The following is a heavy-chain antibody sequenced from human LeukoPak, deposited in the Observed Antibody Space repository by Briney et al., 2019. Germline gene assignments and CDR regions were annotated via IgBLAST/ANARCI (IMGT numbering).Heavy chain of an antibody. CDR1: GYTFTGYY. J-gene: IGHJ6*03. Sequence: ASVKVSCKASGYTFTGYYMHWVRQAPGPGFEWMGWINPNSGGTNYAQKVQGRVTMTRDTSISTAYMELSRLRSDGTAVYYCARGGSAYGGYYYYRDVWGKGTTVTVSS. V-gene: IGHV1-2*02. CDR3: ARGGSAYGGYYYYRDV. D-gene: IGHD2-21*01. CDR2: INPNSGGT.